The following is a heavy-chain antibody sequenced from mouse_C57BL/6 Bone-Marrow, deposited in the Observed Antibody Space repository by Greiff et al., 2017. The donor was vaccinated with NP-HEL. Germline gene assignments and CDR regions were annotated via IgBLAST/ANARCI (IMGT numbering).Heavy chain of an antibody. J-gene: IGHJ1*03. CDR2: ISNLAYSI. CDR3: ARLNYGSSDWYFDV. V-gene: IGHV5-15*01. Sequence: EVKLVESGGGLVQPGGSLKLSCAASGFTFSDYGMAWVRQAPRKGPEWVAFISNLAYSIYYADTVTGRFTISRENAKNTLYLEMSSLRSEDTAMYYCARLNYGSSDWYFDVWGTGTTVTVSS. CDR1: GFTFSDYG. D-gene: IGHD1-1*01.